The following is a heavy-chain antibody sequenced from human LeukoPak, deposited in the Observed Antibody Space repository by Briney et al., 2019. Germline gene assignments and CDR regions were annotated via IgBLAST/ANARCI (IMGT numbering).Heavy chain of an antibody. D-gene: IGHD3-22*01. CDR1: GFTFSSYA. Sequence: PGESLRLSCAASGFTFSSYAMSWVRQAPGKGLEWVSAISGSGGGTYYADSVMGRFTISRDKSKNTLYLQMDSLRAEDTAVYYCAKDGDSSGYYWRKYYFDYWGQGTLVTVSS. J-gene: IGHJ4*02. CDR3: AKDGDSSGYYWRKYYFDY. CDR2: ISGSGGGT. V-gene: IGHV3-23*01.